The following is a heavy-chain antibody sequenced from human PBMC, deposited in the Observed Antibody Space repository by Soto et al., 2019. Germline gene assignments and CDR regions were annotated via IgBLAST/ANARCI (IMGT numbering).Heavy chain of an antibody. V-gene: IGHV4-34*01. J-gene: IGHJ4*02. Sequence: SETLSLTCAVYGGSFSGYYWSWIRQPPGKGLEWIGEINHSGSTNYNPSLKSRVTISVDTSKNQFSLKLSSVTAADTAVYYCARVMGGSGRTYFDYWGQGTLVTVSP. D-gene: IGHD3-10*01. CDR3: ARVMGGSGRTYFDY. CDR2: INHSGST. CDR1: GGSFSGYY.